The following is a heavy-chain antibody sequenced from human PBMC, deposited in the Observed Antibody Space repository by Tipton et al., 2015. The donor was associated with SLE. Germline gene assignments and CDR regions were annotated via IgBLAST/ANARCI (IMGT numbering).Heavy chain of an antibody. CDR1: GGSISSYY. CDR2: IYYSGST. CDR3: ARGTGYNYY. D-gene: IGHD5-24*01. V-gene: IGHV4-59*08. Sequence: TLSLTCTVSGGSISSYYWSWIRQPPGKGLEWIGYIYYSGSTNYNPSLKSRVTISVDTSKNQFSLKLSSVTAADTAVYYCARGTGYNYYWGQGTLVTVSS. J-gene: IGHJ4*02.